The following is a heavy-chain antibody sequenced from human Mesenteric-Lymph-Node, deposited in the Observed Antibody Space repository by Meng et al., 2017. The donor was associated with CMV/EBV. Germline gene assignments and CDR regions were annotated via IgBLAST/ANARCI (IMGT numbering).Heavy chain of an antibody. CDR3: ARYCSSATCYRPG. CDR2: IKSKSDGGTI. D-gene: IGHD2-2*01. J-gene: IGHJ4*02. V-gene: IGHV3-15*01. Sequence: GESLKISCAASGFTFNNAWMSWVRQAPGKGLEWVGRIKSKSDGGTIDDAAPVKGRFTISRDDSKNTLFLQMNSLKTEDTGVYYCARYCSSATCYRPGWGQGTLVTVSS. CDR1: GFTFNNAW.